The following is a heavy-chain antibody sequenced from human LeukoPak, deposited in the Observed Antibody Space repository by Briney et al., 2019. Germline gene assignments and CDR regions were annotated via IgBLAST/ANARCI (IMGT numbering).Heavy chain of an antibody. Sequence: GGSLRLSCAASGFTFSSHAMSWVRQAPGKGLEWVAVISYDGSNKYYADSVKGRFTISRDNSKNTLYLQMNSLRAEDTAVYYCARAGGSTVSHSDYWGQGTLVTVSS. J-gene: IGHJ4*02. CDR1: GFTFSSHA. CDR3: ARAGGSTVSHSDY. CDR2: ISYDGSNK. V-gene: IGHV3-30*03. D-gene: IGHD4-17*01.